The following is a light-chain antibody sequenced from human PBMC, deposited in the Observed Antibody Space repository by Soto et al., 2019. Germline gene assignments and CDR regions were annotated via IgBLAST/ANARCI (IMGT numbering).Light chain of an antibody. CDR2: GAS. CDR3: QQYNTWPLT. Sequence: EIVMTQSPATLSVSPGDRVTLSCRASQSVRSNSAWYQQKPGQTPRLLIYGASTRATGIPARFSGSGYETEFTLTISSLQSEDFAIYYCQQYNTWPLTFGGGTRWIS. CDR1: QSVRSN. J-gene: IGKJ4*01. V-gene: IGKV3-15*01.